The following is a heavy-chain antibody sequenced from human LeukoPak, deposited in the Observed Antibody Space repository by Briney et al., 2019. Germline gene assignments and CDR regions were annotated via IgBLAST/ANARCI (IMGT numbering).Heavy chain of an antibody. V-gene: IGHV4-59*01. CDR3: ARGSRELYYFDY. CDR1: GGSISSYY. D-gene: IGHD1-7*01. Sequence: ASETLSLTCTVSGGSISSYYWSWIRQPPGKGLEWIGCIYYSATTHYNPSLKSRVTISVDASKTQFSLKLNSVTAADTAVYYCARGSRELYYFDYWGQGTLVTVSS. CDR2: IYYSATT. J-gene: IGHJ4*02.